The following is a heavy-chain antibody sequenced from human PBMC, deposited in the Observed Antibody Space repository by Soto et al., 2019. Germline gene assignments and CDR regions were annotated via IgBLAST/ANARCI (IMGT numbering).Heavy chain of an antibody. CDR3: ARGTGWNYYYYMDV. CDR2: ISYDGSDK. V-gene: IGHV3-30-3*01. CDR1: GFTFSSYA. D-gene: IGHD6-19*01. Sequence: GGSLRLSCAASGFTFSSYAMHWVRQAPGKGLEWVAVISYDGSDKYYADSVKGRVTMTRNNSISTAYMELSSLRSEDTAVYYCARGTGWNYYYYMDVWGRGTTVTVSS. J-gene: IGHJ6*03.